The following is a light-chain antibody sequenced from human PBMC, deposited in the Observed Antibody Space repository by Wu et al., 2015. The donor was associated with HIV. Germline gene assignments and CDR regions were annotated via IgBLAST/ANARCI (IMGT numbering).Light chain of an antibody. Sequence: EVVMTQSPAILSVSPGDRATLSCRASQRIDDVAWYQQKPGQAPRLLIYGASNRATGIPDKFSGSGSGTDFTLTISRMEPEDFAVYYCQQYGSSPPFTFGPGTKVDIK. V-gene: IGKV3-20*01. J-gene: IGKJ3*01. CDR2: GAS. CDR1: QRIDD. CDR3: QQYGSSPPFT.